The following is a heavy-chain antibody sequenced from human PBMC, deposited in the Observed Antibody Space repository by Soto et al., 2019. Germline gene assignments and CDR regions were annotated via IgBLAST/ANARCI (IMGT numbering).Heavy chain of an antibody. CDR2: ISGSGDST. CDR1: GFTFSNYA. CDR3: AKENRRGYCSGGICYGYFDY. Sequence: EVQLLESGGGLVQPGGSLRLSCTASGFTFSNYAMSWVRQAPGKGLEWVSTISGSGDSTNYADSVKGQFAISRDNSNNMLYVQIDSLRVAATAVYYCAKENRRGYCSGGICYGYFDYWGQGTLVTVSS. D-gene: IGHD2-15*01. J-gene: IGHJ4*02. V-gene: IGHV3-23*01.